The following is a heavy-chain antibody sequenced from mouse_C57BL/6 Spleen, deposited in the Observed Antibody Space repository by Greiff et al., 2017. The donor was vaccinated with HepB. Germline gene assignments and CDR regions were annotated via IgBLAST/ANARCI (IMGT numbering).Heavy chain of an antibody. CDR1: GYAFSSYW. J-gene: IGHJ1*03. CDR2: IYPGDGDT. D-gene: IGHD2-5*01. Sequence: VKLMESGAELVKPGASVKISCKASGYAFSSYWMNWVKQRPGKGLEWIGQIYPGDGDTNYNGKFKGKATLTADKSSSTAYMQLSSLTSEDSAVYFCAREHYSNYSFDVWGTGTTVTVSS. CDR3: AREHYSNYSFDV. V-gene: IGHV1-80*01.